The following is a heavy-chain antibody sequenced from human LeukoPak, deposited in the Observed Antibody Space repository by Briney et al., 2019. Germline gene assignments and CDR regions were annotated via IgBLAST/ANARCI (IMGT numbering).Heavy chain of an antibody. D-gene: IGHD5-12*01. J-gene: IGHJ6*03. Sequence: WIRQPPGKGLEWVGRIKSKTDGGTTDYAAPVKGRFTIPRDDSKNTLYLQMNSLKTEDTAVYYCTTGSGYDNLDNYYYYYMDVWGKGATVTVSS. V-gene: IGHV3-15*01. CDR3: TTGSGYDNLDNYYYYYMDV. CDR2: IKSKTDGGTT.